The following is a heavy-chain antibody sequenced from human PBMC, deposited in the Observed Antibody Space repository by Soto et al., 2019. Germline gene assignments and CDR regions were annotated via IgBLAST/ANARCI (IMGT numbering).Heavy chain of an antibody. CDR3: AREFVYAMGYGMDV. D-gene: IGHD2-8*01. CDR1: GYTFTSYD. Sequence: SVKVSCKASGYTFTSYDINWVRQATGQGLEWMGWMNPNSGNTGYAQKFQGRVTMTRNTPISTAYMELSSLRSEDTAVYYCAREFVYAMGYGMDVWGQGTTVTVSS. V-gene: IGHV1-8*01. CDR2: MNPNSGNT. J-gene: IGHJ6*02.